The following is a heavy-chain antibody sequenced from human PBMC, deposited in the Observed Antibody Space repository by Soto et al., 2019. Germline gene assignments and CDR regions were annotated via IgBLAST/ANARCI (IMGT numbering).Heavy chain of an antibody. CDR3: ARDTYSYGSDWFDP. Sequence: SETLSLTCTVSGASVSDTGSYYWSWVRQSPGKGLEWIGYVSHSGSTNYNPSRGSRVTISVVTSKNQFSLKLTSVTAADTAVYYCARDTYSYGSDWFDPWGQGTLVTVS. D-gene: IGHD5-18*01. CDR2: VSHSGST. J-gene: IGHJ5*02. V-gene: IGHV4-61*01. CDR1: GASVSDTGSYY.